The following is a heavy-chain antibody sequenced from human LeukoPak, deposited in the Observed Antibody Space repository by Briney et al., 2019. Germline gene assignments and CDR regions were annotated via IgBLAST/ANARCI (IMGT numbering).Heavy chain of an antibody. CDR3: ASGYCSSTSCYIVWAFDY. Sequence: ASVKVSCKVSGYTLTELSMHWVRQAPGKGLEWMGGFGPEDGETIYAQKFQGRVTMTEDTSTDTAYMELSSLRSEDTAVYYCASGYCSSTSCYIVWAFDYWAQGTLVTVSS. D-gene: IGHD2-2*02. V-gene: IGHV1-24*01. CDR1: GYTLTELS. CDR2: FGPEDGET. J-gene: IGHJ4*02.